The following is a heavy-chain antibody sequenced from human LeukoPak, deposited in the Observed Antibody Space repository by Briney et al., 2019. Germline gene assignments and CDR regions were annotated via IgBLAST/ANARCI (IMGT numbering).Heavy chain of an antibody. D-gene: IGHD3-16*02. V-gene: IGHV4-61*02. CDR2: IYTSGST. CDR3: ARDSMQNMITFGGVIVPDYYMDV. Sequence: ASETLSLTCTVSGGSISSGSYYWSWIRQPAGKGLEWIGRIYTSGSTNYNPSLKSRVTISVDTSKNQFSLKLSSVTAADTAVYYCARDSMQNMITFGGVIVPDYYMDVWGKGTTVTISS. J-gene: IGHJ6*03. CDR1: GGSISSGSYY.